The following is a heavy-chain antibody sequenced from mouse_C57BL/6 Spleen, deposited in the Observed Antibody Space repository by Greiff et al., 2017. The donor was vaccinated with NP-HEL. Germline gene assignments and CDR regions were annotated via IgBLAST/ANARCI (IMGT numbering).Heavy chain of an antibody. D-gene: IGHD1-1*01. Sequence: VQLQQSGPELVKPGASVKISCKASGYAFSSSWMNWVKQRPGKGLEWIGRIYPGDGDTNYNGKFKGKATLTADKSSSTAYMQLSSLTSEDSAVYFCARVYYGSSWNYWGQGTTLTVSS. V-gene: IGHV1-82*01. CDR3: ARVYYGSSWNY. CDR1: GYAFSSSW. J-gene: IGHJ2*01. CDR2: IYPGDGDT.